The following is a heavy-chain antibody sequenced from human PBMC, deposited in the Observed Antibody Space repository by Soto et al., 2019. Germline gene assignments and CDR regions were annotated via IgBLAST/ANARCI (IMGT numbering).Heavy chain of an antibody. D-gene: IGHD3-22*01. V-gene: IGHV3-33*01. CDR1: GFTFSSYG. CDR2: IWYDGSNK. J-gene: IGHJ4*02. CDR3: AREGSSGYYHYFDY. Sequence: GGSLRLSCAASGFTFSSYGMHWVRQAPGKGLEWVAVIWYDGSNKYYADSVKGRFTISRDNSKNTLYLQMNSLRAEDTAVYYCAREGSSGYYHYFDYWGQAPLVTVS.